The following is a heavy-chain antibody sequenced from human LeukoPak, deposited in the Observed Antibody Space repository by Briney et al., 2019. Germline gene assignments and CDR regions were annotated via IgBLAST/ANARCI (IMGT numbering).Heavy chain of an antibody. J-gene: IGHJ4*02. V-gene: IGHV4-61*02. CDR1: GGSISSGSYY. D-gene: IGHD3-16*01. CDR3: ASQDDYVWGSFVY. Sequence: SETLSLTCTVSGGSISSGSYYWSWIRQPAGKGLEWIGRIYTSGSTNYNPSLKSRVTISVDTSKNQFSLKLSSVTAADTAVYYCASQDDYVWGSFVYWGQGTLVTVSS. CDR2: IYTSGST.